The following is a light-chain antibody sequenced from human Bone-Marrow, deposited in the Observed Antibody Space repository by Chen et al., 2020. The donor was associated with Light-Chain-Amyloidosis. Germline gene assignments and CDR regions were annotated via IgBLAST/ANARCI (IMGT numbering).Light chain of an antibody. J-gene: IGKJ2*04. V-gene: IGKV3-11*01. CDR2: DAS. Sequence: EIVLTQSPDTLSLSPGERATLSCRASQSVNNYLAWYQHKPGQAPRLLIYDASTRATGIPARFSGRWSGTDFTLTISSLEPEDFAVYYCQQRNSWPPECSFGQGTKLESK. CDR1: QSVNNY. CDR3: QQRNSWPPECS.